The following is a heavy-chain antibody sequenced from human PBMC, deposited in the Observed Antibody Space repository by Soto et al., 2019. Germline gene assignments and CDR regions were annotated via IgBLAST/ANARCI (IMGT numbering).Heavy chain of an antibody. J-gene: IGHJ4*02. V-gene: IGHV3-66*02. D-gene: IGHD7-27*01. CDR3: ARDPATGDLDY. CDR1: GFTVSSNY. CDR2: IYSGGST. Sequence: GGSLRLSCAASGFTVSSNYMSWVRQAPGKGLEWVSVIYSGGSTYYADSVKGRFTISRDNTKNTLYLQMNSRRAEDTAVYYCARDPATGDLDYWGQGTLVTVSS.